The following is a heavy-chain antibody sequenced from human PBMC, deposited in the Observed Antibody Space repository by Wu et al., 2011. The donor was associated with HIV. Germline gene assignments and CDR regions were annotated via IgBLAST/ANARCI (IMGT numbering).Heavy chain of an antibody. Sequence: QVQLVQSGAEVKKPGASVKVSCKAYGYTFTNYDINWVRQATGQGLEWIGWMNPNTGNTGYAQNFQGRVTMTRDTSISTAYMELSSLTSEDTAVYYCANDFCSSPSCYSNYWGQGTLITVSS. V-gene: IGHV1-8*02. CDR3: ANDFCSSPSCYSNY. D-gene: IGHD2-2*01. CDR2: MNPNTGNT. J-gene: IGHJ4*02. CDR1: GYTFTNYD.